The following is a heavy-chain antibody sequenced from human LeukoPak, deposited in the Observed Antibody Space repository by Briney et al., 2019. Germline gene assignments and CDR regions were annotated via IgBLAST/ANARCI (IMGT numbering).Heavy chain of an antibody. D-gene: IGHD4-17*01. V-gene: IGHV1-69*13. J-gene: IGHJ3*02. CDR1: GGTFSSYA. CDR3: ARDPSSTVTTPRGAFDI. Sequence: SVKVSCKASGGTFSSYAISWVRQAPGQGLEWMGGIIPIFGTANYAQKFQGRVTITADESTSTAYMELSSLRSEDTAVHYCARDPSSTVTTPRGAFDIWGQGTMVTVSS. CDR2: IIPIFGTA.